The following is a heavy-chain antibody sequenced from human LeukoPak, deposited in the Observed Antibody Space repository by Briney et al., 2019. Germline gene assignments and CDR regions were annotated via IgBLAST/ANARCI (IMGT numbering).Heavy chain of an antibody. D-gene: IGHD6-13*01. CDR2: TYHSGST. V-gene: IGHV4-38-2*02. J-gene: IGHJ6*04. CDR3: ARDSSSWYAYYYGMDV. Sequence: SETLSLTCAVSGYSISSGYYWGWTRQPPGKGLEWIGSTYHSGSTYYNPSLKSRVTISVDTSKNQFSLKLSSVTAADTAVYYCARDSSSWYAYYYGMDVWGKGTTVTVSS. CDR1: GYSISSGYY.